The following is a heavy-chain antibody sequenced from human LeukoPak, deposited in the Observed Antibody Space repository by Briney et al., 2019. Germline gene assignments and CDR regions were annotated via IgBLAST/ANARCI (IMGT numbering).Heavy chain of an antibody. CDR2: VYHTGHT. D-gene: IGHD3-16*01. CDR3: ARHRFGHLFDY. CDR1: GDSISGYY. V-gene: IGHV4-59*01. J-gene: IGHJ4*02. Sequence: SETLSLTCTVSGDSISGYYWSWIREPPGKGLEWIGYVYHTGHTHYSPSLKSRVTVSLDTSRNQVSLILSSVTAADTAVYYCARHRFGHLFDYWGQGTLVFVSS.